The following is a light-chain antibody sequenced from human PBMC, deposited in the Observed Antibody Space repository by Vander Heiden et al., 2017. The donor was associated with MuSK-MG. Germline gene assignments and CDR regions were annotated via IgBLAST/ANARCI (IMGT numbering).Light chain of an antibody. CDR3: QVSDSSSEHISV. V-gene: IGLV3-21*02. CDR1: NIRFKT. Sequence: SYVVTQPPSVSVAPGQTARITCAGNNIRFKTVHWYQQKPGQAPVLVVEDDSDRPSGIPERFSCATSWNTATLKLSRVEAGDEADYFWQVSDSSSEHISVFGGGTKLTVL. J-gene: IGLJ2*01. CDR2: DDS.